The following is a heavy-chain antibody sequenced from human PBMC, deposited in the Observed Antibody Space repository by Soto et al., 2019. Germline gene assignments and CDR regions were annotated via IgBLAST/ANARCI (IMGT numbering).Heavy chain of an antibody. Sequence: PSETLSLTCTVSGGSISSGGYYWSWIRQHPGKGLEWIGYIYYSGSTYYNPSLKSRVTISVDTSKNQFSLKLSSVTAADTAVYYCAKDRLAGGFDYWARELWSPSPQ. CDR2: IYYSGST. J-gene: IGHJ4*02. V-gene: IGHV4-31*03. CDR3: AKDRLAGGFDY. CDR1: GGSISSGGYY. D-gene: IGHD3-16*01.